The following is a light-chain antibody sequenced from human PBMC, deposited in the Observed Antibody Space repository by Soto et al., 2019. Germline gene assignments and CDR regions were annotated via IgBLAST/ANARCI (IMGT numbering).Light chain of an antibody. Sequence: EIVLTQSPGTLSLSPGETAILSCRASHSVSRTYLAWYQQKPRQAPRXLIFGASDRATGTPDRFSGSGSGTDFTLTISRLEPEDYAVYYCQQFDDSVTFGQGTRLEIK. CDR1: HSVSRTY. V-gene: IGKV3-20*01. CDR3: QQFDDSVT. J-gene: IGKJ5*01. CDR2: GAS.